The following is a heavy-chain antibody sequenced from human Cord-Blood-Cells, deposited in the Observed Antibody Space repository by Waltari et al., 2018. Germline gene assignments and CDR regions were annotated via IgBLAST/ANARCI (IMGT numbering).Heavy chain of an antibody. J-gene: IGHJ4*02. CDR1: GYTFTSYA. Sequence: QVQLVQSGAEVKKPGASVKVSCKASGYTFTSYAMHWVRQAPGQRLEWMGWINAGKGNTKYSQKFQGRVTITRDTSASTAYMELSSLRSEDTAVYYCARSNVATIPDYWGQGTLVTVSS. CDR3: ARSNVATIPDY. CDR2: INAGKGNT. V-gene: IGHV1-3*01. D-gene: IGHD5-12*01.